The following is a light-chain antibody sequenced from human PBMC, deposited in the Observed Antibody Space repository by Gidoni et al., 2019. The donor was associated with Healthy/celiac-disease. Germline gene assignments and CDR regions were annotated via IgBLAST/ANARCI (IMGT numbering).Light chain of an antibody. CDR3: QQSYSTPRLT. Sequence: DIQMTQSPSSLSASLGDRVTITCRASQSISSYLNWYQQKPGKAPKRLIYAASSLQSGVPSRFSGSGSGTDFTLTISSLQPEDFATYYCQQSYSTPRLTFGGGTKVEIK. J-gene: IGKJ4*01. CDR2: AAS. CDR1: QSISSY. V-gene: IGKV1-39*01.